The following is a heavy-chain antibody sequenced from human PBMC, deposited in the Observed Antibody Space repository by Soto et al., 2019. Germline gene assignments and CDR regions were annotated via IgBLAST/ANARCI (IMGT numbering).Heavy chain of an antibody. CDR2: IHYSGNT. CDR1: GDSISSSSYY. J-gene: IGHJ6*02. D-gene: IGHD6-13*01. CDR3: ARARVPYSSTWYRYDYYGMDI. V-gene: IGHV4-31*03. Sequence: SETLSLTCTVSGDSISSSSYYWRWIRQHPGKCLEWIGYIHYSGNTRYNPSLKSRLTISVDTSKNQFSLMLSSLTAADTAVYFCARARVPYSSTWYRYDYYGMDIWGQGTTVT.